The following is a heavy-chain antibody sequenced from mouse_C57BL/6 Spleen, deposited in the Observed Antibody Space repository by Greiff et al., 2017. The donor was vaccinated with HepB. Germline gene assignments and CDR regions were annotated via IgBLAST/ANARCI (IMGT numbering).Heavy chain of an antibody. D-gene: IGHD1-1*01. V-gene: IGHV5-17*01. CDR3: ASYGRFAY. J-gene: IGHJ3*01. CDR2: ISSGSSTI. CDR1: GFTFSDYG. Sequence: EVNVVESGGGLVKPGGSLKLSCAASGFTFSDYGMHWVRQAPEKGLEWVAYISSGSSTIYYADTVKGRFTISRDNAKNALFLQMTSLRSEDTAMYYCASYGRFAYWGQGTLVTVSA.